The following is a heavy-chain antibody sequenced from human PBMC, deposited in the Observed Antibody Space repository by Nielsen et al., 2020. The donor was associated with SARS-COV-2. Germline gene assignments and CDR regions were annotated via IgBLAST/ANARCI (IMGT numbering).Heavy chain of an antibody. CDR2: ISSSGSTI. CDR1: GFTFSSYE. Sequence: GESLKISCAASGFTFSSYEMNWVRQAPGKGLEWVSYISSSGSTIYYADSVKGRFTISRDNAKNSLYLQMNSLRAEDTAVYYCARWEGIAAAGYYYYGMDVWGQGTTVTVSS. D-gene: IGHD6-13*01. V-gene: IGHV3-48*03. CDR3: ARWEGIAAAGYYYYGMDV. J-gene: IGHJ6*02.